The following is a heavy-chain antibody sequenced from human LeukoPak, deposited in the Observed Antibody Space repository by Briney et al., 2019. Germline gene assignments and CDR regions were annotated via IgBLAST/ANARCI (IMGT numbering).Heavy chain of an antibody. Sequence: PGGSLRLSCAASGFTFSSYWMSWVRQAPGKGLEWVANIKQDGSEKYYVDSVKGRFTISRDNAKNSLYLQMNSLRAEDTAVYYCAREYSSGWSYYFDYWGQGTLVTVSS. J-gene: IGHJ4*02. V-gene: IGHV3-7*01. CDR2: IKQDGSEK. CDR1: GFTFSSYW. CDR3: AREYSSGWSYYFDY. D-gene: IGHD6-19*01.